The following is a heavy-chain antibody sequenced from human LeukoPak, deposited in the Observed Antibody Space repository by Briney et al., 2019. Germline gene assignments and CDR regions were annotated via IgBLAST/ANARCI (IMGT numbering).Heavy chain of an antibody. V-gene: IGHV3-21*04. D-gene: IGHD3-9*01. Sequence: PGGSLRLSCAASGFTFSSYSMNWVRQAPGKGLEWVSSISSSSSYIYYADSVKGRFTISRDNAKNTLYLRMNSLRAEDTAVYYCAREWYDILTGYYSPLDYWGQGTLVTVSS. CDR1: GFTFSSYS. J-gene: IGHJ4*02. CDR2: ISSSSSYI. CDR3: AREWYDILTGYYSPLDY.